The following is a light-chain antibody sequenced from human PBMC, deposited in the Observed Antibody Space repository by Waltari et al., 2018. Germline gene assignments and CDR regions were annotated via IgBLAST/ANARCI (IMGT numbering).Light chain of an antibody. J-gene: IGKJ1*01. CDR1: QSIANW. Sequence: DIQMTQSPSTLSASVGDAVNITCRASQSIANWLAWYQQKPGTAPKLLIYKASTLESGVPSRFRGSASGTEFTLTISSLQPDDFATYYCLRYDSYVWKFGQGTKVEIK. CDR2: KAS. CDR3: LRYDSYVWK. V-gene: IGKV1-5*03.